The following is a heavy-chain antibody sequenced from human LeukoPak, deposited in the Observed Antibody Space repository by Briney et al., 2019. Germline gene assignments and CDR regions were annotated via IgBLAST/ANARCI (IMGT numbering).Heavy chain of an antibody. CDR2: IYNSGST. Sequence: PGGSLRLSCAASGFTVGYNYMTWVRQAPGKGLEWVAAIYNSGSTYYADSVKGRFTISRDNSKNTLYLQMNSLRAEDTAVYYCAKGFGVVISYSYYYMDVWGKGTTVTVSS. V-gene: IGHV3-53*01. J-gene: IGHJ6*03. D-gene: IGHD3-3*01. CDR1: GFTVGYNY. CDR3: AKGFGVVISYSYYYMDV.